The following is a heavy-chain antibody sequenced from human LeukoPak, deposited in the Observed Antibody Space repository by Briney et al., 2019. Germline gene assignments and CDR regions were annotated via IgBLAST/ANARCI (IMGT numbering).Heavy chain of an antibody. V-gene: IGHV1-69*05. CDR3: AREDTAMVPIYYFDY. D-gene: IGHD5-18*01. Sequence: ASVKVSCKASGGTFSSYAISWVRQATGQGLEWMGRIIPIFGTANYAQKFQGRVTITTDESTSTAYMELSSLRSEDTAVYYCAREDTAMVPIYYFDYWGQGTLVTVSS. CDR1: GGTFSSYA. J-gene: IGHJ4*02. CDR2: IIPIFGTA.